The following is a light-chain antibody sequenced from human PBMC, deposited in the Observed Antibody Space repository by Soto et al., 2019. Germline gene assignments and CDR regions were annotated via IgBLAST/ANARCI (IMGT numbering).Light chain of an antibody. CDR1: SSDVGGYNY. CDR2: EVS. V-gene: IGLV2-8*01. Sequence: QSVLTQPPSASGSPGQSVTISCTGTSSDVGGYNYVSWYQQHPGKAPKLMIYEVSKRPSGVPDRFSGFKSGNTASLTVSGLQAEDEADYYCSSYAGSNILYVFGTGTKVTVL. CDR3: SSYAGSNILYV. J-gene: IGLJ1*01.